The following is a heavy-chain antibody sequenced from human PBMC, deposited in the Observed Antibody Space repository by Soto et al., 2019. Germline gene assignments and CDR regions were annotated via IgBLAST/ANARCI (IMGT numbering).Heavy chain of an antibody. Sequence: ASVKVSCKASGGTLRSDAISWVRQAPGQGLEWMGGIIPMFGAANYAQRFQGRVTITADISTNTVHLELSSVRSADTAIYYCARGIRQSSGWDFDYWGQGTLVTVSS. CDR2: IIPMFGAA. CDR3: ARGIRQSSGWDFDY. V-gene: IGHV1-69*06. J-gene: IGHJ4*02. CDR1: GGTLRSDA. D-gene: IGHD6-25*01.